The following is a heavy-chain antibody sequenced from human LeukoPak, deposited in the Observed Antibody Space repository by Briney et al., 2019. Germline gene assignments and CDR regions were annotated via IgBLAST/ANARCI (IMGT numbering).Heavy chain of an antibody. CDR1: GGTSNSHA. V-gene: IGHV1-69*04. CDR3: ATTNDGGGYQWGDFFDF. J-gene: IGHJ4*02. Sequence: ASVKVSCKASGGTSNSHAISWVRQAPGQGLEWMGRIIPNLGTTNRAQNFQDRVTLTADKSTNTAYMELTSLTSDDTAVYYCATTNDGGGYQWGDFFDFWGQGTLVTVSS. CDR2: IIPNLGTT. D-gene: IGHD3-22*01.